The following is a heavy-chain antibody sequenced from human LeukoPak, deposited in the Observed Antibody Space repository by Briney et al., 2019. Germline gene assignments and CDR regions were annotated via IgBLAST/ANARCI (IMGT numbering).Heavy chain of an antibody. V-gene: IGHV4-59*01. CDR2: KDYSGST. CDR3: ARVYYSSSYDYWYFDL. CDR1: GGSISRYY. Sequence: SETLSLTCTVSGGSISRYYWSWIRQPPGKGLEWIGYKDYSGSTNYSRSLKSRVTISVDTSKNQFSLKLSSVTAADTAVYYCARVYYSSSYDYWYFDLWGRGTLVTVSS. D-gene: IGHD6-13*01. J-gene: IGHJ2*01.